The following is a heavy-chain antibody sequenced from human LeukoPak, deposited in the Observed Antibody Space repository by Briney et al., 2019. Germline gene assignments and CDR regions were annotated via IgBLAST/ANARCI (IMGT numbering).Heavy chain of an antibody. J-gene: IGHJ4*02. CDR3: ATGSLAVAPAWDY. Sequence: GASVKVSCKASGYTFTGYYMHWVRQAPGQGLEWMGWINPNSGGTNYAQKFQGRVTMTEDTSTDTAYMELSSLRSEDTAVYYCATGSLAVAPAWDYWGQGTLVTVSS. CDR1: GYTFTGYY. V-gene: IGHV1-2*02. CDR2: INPNSGGT. D-gene: IGHD6-19*01.